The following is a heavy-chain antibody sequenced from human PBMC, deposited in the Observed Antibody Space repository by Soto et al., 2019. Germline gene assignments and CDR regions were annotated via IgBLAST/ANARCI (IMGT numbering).Heavy chain of an antibody. CDR2: IIPIFGTA. V-gene: IGHV1-69*01. Sequence: VQLVQSGAEVKKPGSSVKVSCKASGGTFSSYAISWVRQAPGQGLEWMGGIIPIFGTANYAQKFQGRVTITADESTSTAYMELSSLRSEDTAVYYCARDRHYYGSGSYYNAPLFDYWGQGTLVTVSS. J-gene: IGHJ4*02. CDR1: GGTFSSYA. CDR3: ARDRHYYGSGSYYNAPLFDY. D-gene: IGHD3-10*01.